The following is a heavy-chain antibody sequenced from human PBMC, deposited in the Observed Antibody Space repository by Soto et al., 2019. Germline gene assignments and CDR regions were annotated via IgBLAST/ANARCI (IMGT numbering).Heavy chain of an antibody. CDR2: ISSSSSYI. CDR1: GFTFSSYS. CDR3: ARDTTGLARYYYYGMDV. J-gene: IGHJ6*02. Sequence: GGSLRLSCAASGFTFSSYSMNWVRQAPGKGLEWVSSISSSSSYIYYADSVKGRFTISRDNAKNSLYLQMNSLRAEDTAVYYCARDTTGLARYYYYGMDVWGQGTTVTVSS. V-gene: IGHV3-21*01. D-gene: IGHD2-2*01.